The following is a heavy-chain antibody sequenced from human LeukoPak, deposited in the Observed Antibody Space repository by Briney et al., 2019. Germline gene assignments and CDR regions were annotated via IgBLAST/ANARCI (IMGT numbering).Heavy chain of an antibody. CDR3: TRGGAGGRAFDI. V-gene: IGHV6-1*01. D-gene: IGHD2-15*01. CDR2: TYYRSKWNN. J-gene: IGHJ3*02. Sequence: SQTLSLTCAISGDSVSSNSAAWNWIRQSPSRGLEWLGRTYYRSKWNNDYAVSVKNRLTINPDTSKNQFSLQLNSVTPEDTAVYYCTRGGAGGRAFDIWGQGTMVTVSS. CDR1: GDSVSSNSAA.